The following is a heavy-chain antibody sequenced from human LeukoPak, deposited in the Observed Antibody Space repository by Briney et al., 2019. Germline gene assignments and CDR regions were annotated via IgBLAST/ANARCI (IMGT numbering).Heavy chain of an antibody. CDR3: AATGYSYNY. J-gene: IGHJ4*02. D-gene: IGHD4-4*01. Sequence: PSETPSLTCTVSGGSISSYYWSWIRQPPGKGLEWIGYIYYGGSTNYNPSLKSRVTISVDTSKNQFSLKLSSVTAADTAVYYCAATGYSYNYWGQGTLVTVSS. CDR2: IYYGGST. CDR1: GGSISSYY. V-gene: IGHV4-59*08.